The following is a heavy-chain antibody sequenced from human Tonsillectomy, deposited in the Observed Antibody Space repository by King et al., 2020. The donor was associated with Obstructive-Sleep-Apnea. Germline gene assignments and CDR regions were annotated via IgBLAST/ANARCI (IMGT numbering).Heavy chain of an antibody. CDR2: VFYTGRT. J-gene: IGHJ5*02. V-gene: IGHV4-39*07. Sequence: LQLQESGPGLVKPSETLSLTCTVSGDSISSTTYYWGWIRQPPGKGLEWIANVFYTGRTYYNPSLKSRVTISVDTSKNQFSLTLSSVTAADTAVYYCAREWAGSTNWFDPWGQGTLVTVSS. D-gene: IGHD2-2*01. CDR3: AREWAGSTNWFDP. CDR1: GDSISSTTYY.